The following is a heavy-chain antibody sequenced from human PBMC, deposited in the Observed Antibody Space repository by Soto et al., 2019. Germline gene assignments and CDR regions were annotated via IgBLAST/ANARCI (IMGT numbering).Heavy chain of an antibody. V-gene: IGHV3-21*01. J-gene: IGHJ5*02. CDR3: ARDNRLRYFDWLPRGPTGINWFDP. CDR2: ISSSSSSYI. D-gene: IGHD3-9*01. CDR1: GFTFSSYS. Sequence: GGSLRLSYAASGFTFSSYSMNWVRQAPGKGLEWVSSISSSSSSYIYYADSVKGRFTISRDNAKNSLYLQMNSLRAEDTAVYYCARDNRLRYFDWLPRGPTGINWFDPWGQGTLVTVSS.